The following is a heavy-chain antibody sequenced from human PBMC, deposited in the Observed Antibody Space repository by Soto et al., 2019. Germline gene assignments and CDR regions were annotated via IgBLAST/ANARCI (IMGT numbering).Heavy chain of an antibody. Sequence: QVQLQQWGAGLLKPSETLSLTCAVYGGSFSGYYWSWIRQPPGKGLEWIGEVNHSGSTTYNSSLKSRVTISVDTASNQFSLRLTSATAADTAVYFCAGTGPTYCFDVWGQGTLVIVSS. CDR2: VNHSGST. CDR1: GGSFSGYY. J-gene: IGHJ3*01. V-gene: IGHV4-34*01. D-gene: IGHD2-8*02. CDR3: AGTGPTYCFDV.